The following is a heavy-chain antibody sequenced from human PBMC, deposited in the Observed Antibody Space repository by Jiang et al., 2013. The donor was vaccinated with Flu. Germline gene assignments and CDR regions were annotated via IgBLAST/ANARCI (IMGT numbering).Heavy chain of an antibody. Sequence: SVKVSCKASGYTFTSYAMHWVRQAPGQRLEWMGWINAGNGNTKYSQKFQGRVTITRDTSASTAYMELSSLRSEDTAVYYCASGIAAADDFDYWGQGTLVTVSS. CDR1: GYTFTSYA. CDR3: ASGIAAADDFDY. J-gene: IGHJ4*02. CDR2: INAGNGNT. V-gene: IGHV1-3*01. D-gene: IGHD6-13*01.